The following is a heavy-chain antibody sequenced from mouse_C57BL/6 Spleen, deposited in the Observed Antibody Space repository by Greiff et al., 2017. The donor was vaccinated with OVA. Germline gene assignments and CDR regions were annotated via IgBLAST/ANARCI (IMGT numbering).Heavy chain of an antibody. CDR2: IDPSDSYT. V-gene: IGHV1-59*01. J-gene: IGHJ2*01. CDR3: ARSPYGNYDY. Sequence: VQLQQPGAELVRPGTSVKLSCKASGYTFTSYWMHWVKQRPGQGLEWIGVIDPSDSYTNYNQKFKGKATLTVDTSSSTAYMQLSSLTSEDSAVYYCARSPYGNYDYWGQGTTLTVSS. CDR1: GYTFTSYW. D-gene: IGHD2-1*01.